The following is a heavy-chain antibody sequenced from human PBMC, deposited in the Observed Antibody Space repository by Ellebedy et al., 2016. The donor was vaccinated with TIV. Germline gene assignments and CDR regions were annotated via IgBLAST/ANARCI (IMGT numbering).Heavy chain of an antibody. CDR3: ATQEYSNHRY. V-gene: IGHV3-7*01. CDR1: GFTFSRSW. Sequence: GESLKISXAASGFTFSRSWMLWVRQAPGKGLEWVANINQDGSEKYYVDSVKARFTISRDNAKNSLYLQMNTLRADDTAVYYCATQEYSNHRYWGQGALVTVSS. D-gene: IGHD4-11*01. J-gene: IGHJ4*02. CDR2: INQDGSEK.